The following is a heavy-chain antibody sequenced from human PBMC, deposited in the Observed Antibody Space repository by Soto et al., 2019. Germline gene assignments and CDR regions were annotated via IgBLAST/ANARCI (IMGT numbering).Heavy chain of an antibody. J-gene: IGHJ6*02. V-gene: IGHV3-11*01. CDR2: ITGSGGTI. Sequence: GGSLRLSCAASGFTFSDYYMSWIRQAPGKGLEWVSHITGSGGTIHYADSVKGRFTISRDNAKNTLYLLMNSLRAEDTAVYYCAKDRGPANPEYYYYGMDVWGQGTTVTVCS. CDR1: GFTFSDYY. CDR3: AKDRGPANPEYYYYGMDV.